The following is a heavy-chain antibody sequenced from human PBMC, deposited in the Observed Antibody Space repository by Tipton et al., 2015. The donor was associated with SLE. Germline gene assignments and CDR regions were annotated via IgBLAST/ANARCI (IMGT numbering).Heavy chain of an antibody. V-gene: IGHV4-34*01. CDR1: GGSFSGYY. Sequence: TLSLTCAVYGGSFSGYYWSWMRQPPGKGLEWIGEINHSGSTNYNPSLKSRVTISVDTSKNRFSLKLSSVTAADTAVYYCARGYSSSGLGYWGQGTLVTVSS. D-gene: IGHD6-13*01. CDR2: INHSGST. J-gene: IGHJ4*02. CDR3: ARGYSSSGLGY.